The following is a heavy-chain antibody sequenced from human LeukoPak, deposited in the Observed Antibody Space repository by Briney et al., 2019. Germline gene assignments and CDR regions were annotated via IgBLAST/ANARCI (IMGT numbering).Heavy chain of an antibody. CDR2: INSDGSST. CDR1: GFTFSSYW. V-gene: IGHV3-74*01. Sequence: GGSLRLSCAASGFTFSSYWMHWVRQAPGKGLVWVSRINSDGSSTSYADSVKGRFTISRDNAKNTLYLQMNSLRAEDTAVYYCTRGNGYSYGYLDYWGQGTLVTVSS. D-gene: IGHD5-18*01. CDR3: TRGNGYSYGYLDY. J-gene: IGHJ4*02.